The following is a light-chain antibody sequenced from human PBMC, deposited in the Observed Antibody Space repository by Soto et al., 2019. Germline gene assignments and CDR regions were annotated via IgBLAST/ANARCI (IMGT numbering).Light chain of an antibody. CDR2: NND. CDR3: AAWDDSLNGWV. J-gene: IGLJ3*02. Sequence: QSVLTQAPSASGTPGQRVTFSCSGTSSNIGSNTVNWYQQLPGTAPKLLIYNNDQRPSGVPDRFSGSKSGTSASLAIGGLQSEDEADYYCAAWDDSLNGWVFGGGTKLTVL. CDR1: SSNIGSNT. V-gene: IGLV1-44*01.